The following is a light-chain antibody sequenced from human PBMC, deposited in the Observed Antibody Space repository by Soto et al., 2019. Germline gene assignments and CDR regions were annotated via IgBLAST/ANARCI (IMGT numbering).Light chain of an antibody. J-gene: IGLJ2*01. CDR1: SSNIGAGYD. CDR2: GNS. CDR3: QSYDSSLSGV. V-gene: IGLV1-40*01. Sequence: QSVLTQPTSVSGAPGQRVTISCTGSSSNIGAGYDVRWYQQLPGTAPKLLIYGNSNRPSGVPDRFSGSKSGTSASLAITGLQAEDEADYYCQSYDSSLSGVFGGGTKLTVL.